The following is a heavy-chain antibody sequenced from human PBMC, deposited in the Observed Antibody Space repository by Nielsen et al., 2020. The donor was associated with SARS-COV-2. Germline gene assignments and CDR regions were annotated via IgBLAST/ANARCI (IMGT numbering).Heavy chain of an antibody. Sequence: LSLTCAASGFTFSDHYMDWVRQAPGKRLEWVGRTRNKANSYTTEYAASVKGRFTISRDDSKNSLYLQMNSLKTEDTAVYYCATATVTPAPYYYYYGMDVWGQGTTVTSP. D-gene: IGHD4-17*01. V-gene: IGHV3-72*01. CDR1: GFTFSDHY. CDR2: TRNKANSYTT. J-gene: IGHJ6*02. CDR3: ATATVTPAPYYYYYGMDV.